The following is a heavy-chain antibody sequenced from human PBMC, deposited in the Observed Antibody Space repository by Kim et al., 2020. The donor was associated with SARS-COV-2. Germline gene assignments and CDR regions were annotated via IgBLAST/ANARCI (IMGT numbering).Heavy chain of an antibody. CDR2: IKQDGSEK. CDR3: VPSIALAGYGV. CDR1: GFTFSSYW. D-gene: IGHD6-6*01. Sequence: GGSLRLSCAASGFTFSSYWMSWVRQAPGKGLEWVANIKQDGSEKYYVDSVKGRFTISRDNAENSLYLQMNSLRAEDTAVYYCVPSIALAGYGVWGQGTTVTVSS. V-gene: IGHV3-7*01. J-gene: IGHJ6*02.